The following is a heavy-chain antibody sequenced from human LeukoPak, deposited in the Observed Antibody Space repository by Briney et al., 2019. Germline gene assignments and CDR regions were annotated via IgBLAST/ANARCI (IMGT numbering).Heavy chain of an antibody. J-gene: IGHJ5*02. D-gene: IGHD2-2*01. CDR3: AKDRHAPGRYCSSTSCLPFDP. CDR1: GFTFDDYG. CDR2: INWNGGST. V-gene: IGHV3-20*04. Sequence: GGSLRLSCAASGFTFDDYGMSWVRQAPGKGLEWVSGINWNGGSTGYADSVKGRFTISRDNAKNSLYLQMNSLRAEDTAVYYCAKDRHAPGRYCSSTSCLPFDPWGQGTLVTVSS.